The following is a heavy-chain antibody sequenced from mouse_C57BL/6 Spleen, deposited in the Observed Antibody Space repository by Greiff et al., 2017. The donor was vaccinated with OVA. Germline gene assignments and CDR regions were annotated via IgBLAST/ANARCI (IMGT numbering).Heavy chain of an antibody. CDR3: ARQGTTVRDFDV. V-gene: IGHV1-64*01. Sequence: QVQLQQPGAELVKPGASVKLSCKASGYTFTSYWMHWVKQRPGQGLEWIGMIHPNSGSTNYNEKFKSKATLTVDKSSSTAYMQLSSLTSEDSAVYYCARQGTTVRDFDVWGTGTTGTVSS. J-gene: IGHJ1*03. D-gene: IGHD1-1*01. CDR1: GYTFTSYW. CDR2: IHPNSGST.